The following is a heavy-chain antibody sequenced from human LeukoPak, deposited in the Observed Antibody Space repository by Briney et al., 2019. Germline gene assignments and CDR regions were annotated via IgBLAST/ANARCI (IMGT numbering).Heavy chain of an antibody. V-gene: IGHV3-21*01. Sequence: GGSLRLSCAASGFTFSSYVMSWVRQAPGRGLEWVSAISSSSGNTYYADSVKGRFTISRDNAKNSLYLQMNSLRAEDTAVYYCARDLYSYGAYYFDYWGQGTLVTVSS. CDR1: GFTFSSYV. D-gene: IGHD5-18*01. J-gene: IGHJ4*02. CDR3: ARDLYSYGAYYFDY. CDR2: ISSSSGNT.